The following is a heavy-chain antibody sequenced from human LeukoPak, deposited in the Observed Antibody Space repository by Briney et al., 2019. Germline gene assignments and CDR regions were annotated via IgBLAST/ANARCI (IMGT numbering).Heavy chain of an antibody. Sequence: GGSLRLSCAASGFTFSSYGMHWVRQAPGKGLEWVAVISYDGSNKYYADSVKGRFTISRDNSKNTLYLQMNSLRAEDTAVYYCARELKAEWELPKFDYWGQGTLVTVSS. D-gene: IGHD1-26*01. J-gene: IGHJ4*02. CDR2: ISYDGSNK. CDR3: ARELKAEWELPKFDY. CDR1: GFTFSSYG. V-gene: IGHV3-30*03.